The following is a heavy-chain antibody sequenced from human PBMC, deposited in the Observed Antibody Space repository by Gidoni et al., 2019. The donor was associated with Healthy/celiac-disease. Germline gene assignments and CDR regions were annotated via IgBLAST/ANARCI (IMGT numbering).Heavy chain of an antibody. CDR3: ASWDYGPVN. D-gene: IGHD4-17*01. CDR1: GFTFSSYE. CDR2: ISSSGSTI. J-gene: IGHJ4*02. V-gene: IGHV3-48*03. Sequence: EVPLVASGGGLVQTGGYLRLSCAASGFTFSSYEMNWVRQAPGKGLEWVSYISSSGSTIYYADSVKGRFTISRDNAKNSLYLQMNSLRAEDTAVYYCASWDYGPVNWGQGTLVTVSS.